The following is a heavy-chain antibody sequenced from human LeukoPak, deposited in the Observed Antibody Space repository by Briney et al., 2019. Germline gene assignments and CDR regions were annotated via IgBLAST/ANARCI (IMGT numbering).Heavy chain of an antibody. CDR3: ARALGGGYSSGWYYFDY. V-gene: IGHV4-38-2*01. CDR1: GYSISSGYY. D-gene: IGHD6-19*01. Sequence: SETLSLTCAVSGYSISSGYYWGWIRQPPGKGLEWIGSIYHSGSTYYNPSLKSRVTISVDTPKNQFSLKLSSVTAADTAVYYCARALGGGYSSGWYYFDYWGQGTLVTVSS. J-gene: IGHJ4*02. CDR2: IYHSGST.